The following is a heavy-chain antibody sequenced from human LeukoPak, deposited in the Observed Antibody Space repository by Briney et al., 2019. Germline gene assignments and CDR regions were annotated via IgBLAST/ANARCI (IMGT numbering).Heavy chain of an antibody. J-gene: IGHJ6*03. D-gene: IGHD3-22*01. CDR3: ARDRYYYDSSANYYYTDV. CDR2: IYGGGST. CDR1: DSY. Sequence: GGSLRLSCAASDSYVSWVRQAPGKGLEGVSVIYGGGSTHYAEAVKGRFTISRDSSKNTLYLLMNSLRAEDTAVYFCARDRYYYDSSANYYYTDVWGKGTTVTVSS. V-gene: IGHV3-53*01.